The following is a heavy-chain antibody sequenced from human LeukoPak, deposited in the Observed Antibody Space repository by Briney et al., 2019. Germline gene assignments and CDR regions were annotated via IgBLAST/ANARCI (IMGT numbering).Heavy chain of an antibody. CDR2: ISRSSNTI. CDR1: GFTFSSHS. J-gene: IGHJ4*02. Sequence: PGGSLRLSCAASGFTFSSHSMNWVRQAPGKGLEWVSYISRSSNTIYYADSVKGRFTISRDNAKNSLYLQMNSLRAEDTAVYYCARDRRYSEYYFDYWGQGTLVTVSS. V-gene: IGHV3-48*01. CDR3: ARDRRYSEYYFDY. D-gene: IGHD2-15*01.